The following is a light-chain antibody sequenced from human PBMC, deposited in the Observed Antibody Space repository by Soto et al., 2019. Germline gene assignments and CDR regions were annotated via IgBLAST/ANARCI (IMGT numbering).Light chain of an antibody. CDR2: GAS. CDR1: QSVSIN. Sequence: EIVMTQSPATLSVSPGERATLSCRASQSVSINLAWYQQKPGQAPRLLIYGASTRATGIPARFSGSGSGTEFTLTISSLQSEDFAVYYCQQYGSSPYTFGQGTKLEIK. J-gene: IGKJ2*01. CDR3: QQYGSSPYT. V-gene: IGKV3-15*01.